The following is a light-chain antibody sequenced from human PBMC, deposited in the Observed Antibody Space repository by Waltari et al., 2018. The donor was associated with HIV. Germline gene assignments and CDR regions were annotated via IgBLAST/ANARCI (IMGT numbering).Light chain of an antibody. CDR2: DVS. J-gene: IGLJ1*01. CDR3: SSYTNSSTLEV. Sequence: SALTQPASVSGSPGQSITISCIGTSSHDGRYNSVSWYQQHPGKAPKLMIYDVSNRPSGVSVRFSGSKSGNTASLTISGLQAEDEADYYCSSYTNSSTLEVFGTGTKVTVL. V-gene: IGLV2-14*03. CDR1: SSHDGRYNS.